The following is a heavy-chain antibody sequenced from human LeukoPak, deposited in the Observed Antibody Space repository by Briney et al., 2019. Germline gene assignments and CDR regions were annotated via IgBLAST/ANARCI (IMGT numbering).Heavy chain of an antibody. D-gene: IGHD3-16*01. V-gene: IGHV3-23*01. Sequence: PGGTLRLSCAASGFTFSGFAMSWIRQAPGKGLEWVSSISRSGESTFYADSVRGRFTISRDNSKNTVSLQMESLRAEDTALYYCVKDYAVGSIDYWGQGTLVTVSS. CDR2: ISRSGEST. J-gene: IGHJ4*02. CDR1: GFTFSGFA. CDR3: VKDYAVGSIDY.